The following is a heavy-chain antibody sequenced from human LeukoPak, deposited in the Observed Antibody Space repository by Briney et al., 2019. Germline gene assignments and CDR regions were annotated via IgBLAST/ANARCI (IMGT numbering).Heavy chain of an antibody. CDR3: ARDGFFARGI. Sequence: GRSLRLSCAASGFTFSSYAMHWVRQAPGKGLEWVAVISYDGTNKYYADSVKGRFTISRDNSKNTLYLQMNSLRAEDTAVYYCARDGFFARGIWGQGTMVTVSS. V-gene: IGHV3-30-3*01. D-gene: IGHD3-10*01. J-gene: IGHJ3*02. CDR2: ISYDGTNK. CDR1: GFTFSSYA.